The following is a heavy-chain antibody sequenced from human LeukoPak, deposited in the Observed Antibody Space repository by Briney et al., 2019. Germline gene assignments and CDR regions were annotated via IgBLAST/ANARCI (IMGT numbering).Heavy chain of an antibody. V-gene: IGHV3-23*01. CDR2: ISGSGGST. J-gene: IGHJ4*02. Sequence: PGASLRLSCAASGFTFSSYAMSWVRQAPGKGLEWVSAISGSGGSTYYADSVKGRFTISRDNSKNTLYLQMNSLRAEDTAVYYCAKDKDWGIVVVPAAIDYWGQGTLVTVSS. CDR3: AKDKDWGIVVVPAAIDY. CDR1: GFTFSSYA. D-gene: IGHD2-2*01.